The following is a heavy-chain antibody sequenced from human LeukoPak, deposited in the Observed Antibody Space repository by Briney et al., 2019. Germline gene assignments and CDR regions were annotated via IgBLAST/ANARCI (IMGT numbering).Heavy chain of an antibody. J-gene: IGHJ4*02. D-gene: IGHD1-26*01. V-gene: IGHV3-7*01. Sequence: GGSLRLSCAASGFTFSSYWMSWVRQAPGKGLEWVARIKGDGGEEEYVDSVKGRFTISRDNARSSLYLQMNSLRAEDTAVYYCASGPWELDFWGQGTLVTVSS. CDR2: IKGDGGEE. CDR1: GFTFSSYW. CDR3: ASGPWELDF.